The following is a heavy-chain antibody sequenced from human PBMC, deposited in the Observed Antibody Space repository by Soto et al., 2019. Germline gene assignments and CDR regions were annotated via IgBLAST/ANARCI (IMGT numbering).Heavy chain of an antibody. D-gene: IGHD3-22*01. CDR3: GGGEEVMIGVVEWVLDF. Sequence: SLEVSCKASGVTFSSYAIGWVRQAPGQGLEWMGGIIPIFGTANYAQKFQGRVTITADESTSTAYMELSSLRSEDTAVYYCGGGEEVMIGVVEWVLDFGGKGTMVPVSS. CDR2: IIPIFGTA. V-gene: IGHV1-69*13. J-gene: IGHJ3*01. CDR1: GVTFSSYA.